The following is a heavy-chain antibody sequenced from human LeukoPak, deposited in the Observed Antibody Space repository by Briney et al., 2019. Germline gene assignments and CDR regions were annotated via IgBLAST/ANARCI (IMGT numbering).Heavy chain of an antibody. D-gene: IGHD3-22*01. Sequence: PSETLSLTCAVYGGSFSGYYWSWIRQPPGKGLEWIGEINHSGSTNYNPSLKSRVTISVDTSKNQFSLKLSSVTAADTAVYYCARGFDASGSGYYRFDYWGQGTLVTVSS. V-gene: IGHV4-34*01. J-gene: IGHJ4*02. CDR2: INHSGST. CDR1: GGSFSGYY. CDR3: ARGFDASGSGYYRFDY.